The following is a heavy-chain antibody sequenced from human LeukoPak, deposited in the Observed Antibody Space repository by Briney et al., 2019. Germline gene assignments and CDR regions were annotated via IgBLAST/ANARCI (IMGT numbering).Heavy chain of an antibody. D-gene: IGHD2-21*01. V-gene: IGHV1-46*01. J-gene: IGHJ4*02. CDR2: INPSGGST. Sequence: ASVTVSCTASGYTFTSYYMHWVRQAPGQGLEWMGIINPSGGSTSYAQKFQGRVTMTRDTSTSTVYMELSSLRSEDTAVYYCARGLLGYYFDYWGQGTLVTVSS. CDR3: ARGLLGYYFDY. CDR1: GYTFTSYY.